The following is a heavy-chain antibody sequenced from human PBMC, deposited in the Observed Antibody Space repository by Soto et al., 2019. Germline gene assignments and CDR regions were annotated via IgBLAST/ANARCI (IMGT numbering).Heavy chain of an antibody. J-gene: IGHJ6*03. D-gene: IGHD2-2*01. CDR1: GGSISSGGYY. CDR3: ARAIIVVVPAAMGLSPNYYYYMDV. Sequence: SETLSLTCTVSGGSISSGGYYWSWIRQHPGKGLEWIGYIYYSGSTYYNPSLKSRVTISVDTSKNQFSLKLSSVTAADTAVYYCARAIIVVVPAAMGLSPNYYYYMDVWGKGTTVTVSS. V-gene: IGHV4-31*03. CDR2: IYYSGST.